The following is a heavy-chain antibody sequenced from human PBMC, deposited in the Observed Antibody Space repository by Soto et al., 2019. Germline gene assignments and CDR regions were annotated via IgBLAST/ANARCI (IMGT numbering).Heavy chain of an antibody. Sequence: GASVKVSCKASGYTFTNSGISCVRQAPGQGLEWMGWIGAYNGHTKYAQKLQGRVTMTTDTSTSTVHMELSSLRSEDTAVYSCARDSSASATSYSFDYWGQGTLVTVSS. CDR2: IGAYNGHT. CDR3: ARDSSASATSYSFDY. V-gene: IGHV1-18*01. CDR1: GYTFTNSG. J-gene: IGHJ4*02. D-gene: IGHD3-10*01.